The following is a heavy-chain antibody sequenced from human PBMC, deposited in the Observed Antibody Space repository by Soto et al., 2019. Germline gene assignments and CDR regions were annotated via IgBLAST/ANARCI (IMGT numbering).Heavy chain of an antibody. Sequence: QVQLQESGPGLVKPSQTLSLTCTVSGGSISSGGYYWSWIRQHPGRGREWIGYIYYSGSTYVNPSLKSRVTISVDTSKNQFSLKLSSVTAADTAVYYCARGQLASFWQWGQGTLVTVSS. J-gene: IGHJ4*02. CDR1: GGSISSGGYY. V-gene: IGHV4-31*03. CDR3: ARGQLASFWQ. CDR2: IYYSGST. D-gene: IGHD6-6*01.